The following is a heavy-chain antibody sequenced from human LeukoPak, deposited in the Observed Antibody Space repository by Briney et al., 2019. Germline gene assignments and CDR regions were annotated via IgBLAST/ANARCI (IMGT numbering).Heavy chain of an antibody. J-gene: IGHJ4*02. CDR3: ASKYGSGLTVDY. Sequence: SETLSLTCAVYGGSFSGYYWSWIRQPPGKGLEWIGEINHSGSTNYNSSLKSRVTISVDTSKNQFSLKLSSVTAADTAVYYCASKYGSGLTVDYWGQGTLVTVSS. CDR1: GGSFSGYY. D-gene: IGHD3-10*01. V-gene: IGHV4-34*01. CDR2: INHSGST.